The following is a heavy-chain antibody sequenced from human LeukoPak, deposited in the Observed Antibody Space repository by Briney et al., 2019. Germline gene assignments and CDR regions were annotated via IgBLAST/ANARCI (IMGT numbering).Heavy chain of an antibody. CDR1: GGSFSGYY. CDR2: INHSGST. J-gene: IGHJ3*02. D-gene: IGHD2-21*02. V-gene: IGHV4-34*01. Sequence: SETLSLTCAVYGGSFSGYYWSWIRQPPGKGLEWIGEINHSGSTNYNPSLKSRVTISGDTSKNQFSLKLSSVTAADTAVYYCAAESCGGDCALSLFSAYAFDIWGQGTLVTVSS. CDR3: AAESCGGDCALSLFSAYAFDI.